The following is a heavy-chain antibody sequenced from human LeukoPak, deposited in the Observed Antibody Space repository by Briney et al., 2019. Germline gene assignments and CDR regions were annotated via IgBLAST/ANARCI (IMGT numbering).Heavy chain of an antibody. Sequence: GGSLRLSCAASGFTVSSNYMSWVRQAPGKGLEWVSVIYSGGSTYYADSVKGRFTISRDNSKNTLYLQMNSLRAEDTAVDYCARGGWLQSWDYWGQGTLVTVSS. D-gene: IGHD5-24*01. V-gene: IGHV3-53*01. CDR3: ARGGWLQSWDY. CDR2: IYSGGST. J-gene: IGHJ4*02. CDR1: GFTVSSNY.